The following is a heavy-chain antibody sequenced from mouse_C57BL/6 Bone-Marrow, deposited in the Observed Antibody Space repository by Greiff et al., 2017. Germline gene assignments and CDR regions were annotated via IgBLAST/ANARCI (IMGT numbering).Heavy chain of an antibody. J-gene: IGHJ2*01. Sequence: VQLKESGGDLVKPGGSLKLSCAASGFTFSSYGMSWVRQTPDKRLEWVATISSGGSYTYYPDSVKGRFTIARDNAKNTLYMQMSSLKSEDTAMYYCERQGVTYFDYWGQGTTLTVSS. D-gene: IGHD2-5*01. CDR3: ERQGVTYFDY. V-gene: IGHV5-6*01. CDR2: ISSGGSYT. CDR1: GFTFSSYG.